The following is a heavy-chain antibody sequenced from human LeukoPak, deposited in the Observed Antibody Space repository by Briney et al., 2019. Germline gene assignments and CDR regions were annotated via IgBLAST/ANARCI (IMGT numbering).Heavy chain of an antibody. V-gene: IGHV3-21*01. D-gene: IGHD3-3*01. CDR3: AREPPVTIL. J-gene: IGHJ4*02. Sequence: GGSLRLSCAASGFIFSSYSMNWVRQTPGNGLEWVSSISSSSTYVYYADSVKGRFAISRDNAKNSLYLQMNSLRAEDTAIYYCAREPPVTILWGQGTLVTVSS. CDR1: GFIFSSYS. CDR2: ISSSSTYV.